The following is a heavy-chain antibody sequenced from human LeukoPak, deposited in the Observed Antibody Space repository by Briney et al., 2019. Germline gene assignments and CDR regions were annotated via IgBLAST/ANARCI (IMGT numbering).Heavy chain of an antibody. CDR3: ARDGSSPDSNWFDP. J-gene: IGHJ5*02. CDR2: IYYSGST. V-gene: IGHV4-59*01. CDR1: GGSISSYY. Sequence: SETLSLTCTVSGGSISSYYWSWIRQPPGKGLEWIGYIYYSGSTNYNPSLKSRVTISVDTSKNQFSLKLSSVTAADTAVYYCARDGSSPDSNWFDPWGQGTLVTVSS.